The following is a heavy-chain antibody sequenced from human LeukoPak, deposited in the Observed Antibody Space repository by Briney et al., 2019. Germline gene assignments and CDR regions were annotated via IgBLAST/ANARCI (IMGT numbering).Heavy chain of an antibody. D-gene: IGHD4-17*01. CDR2: VTSDGGLT. CDR3: AKDVRNDHGDPVFDS. V-gene: IGHV3-43*01. Sequence: PGGSLRLSCAGSGFTFADYTMHWVRQAPGKGPQWLSLVTSDGGLTFLADSLEGRFTISRDNSRTSLFLQMSSLRTEDTALYFCAKDVRNDHGDPVFDSWGQGTLVTVSS. J-gene: IGHJ4*02. CDR1: GFTFADYT.